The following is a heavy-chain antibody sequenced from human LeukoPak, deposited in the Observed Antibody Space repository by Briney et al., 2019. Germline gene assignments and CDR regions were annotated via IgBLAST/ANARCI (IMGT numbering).Heavy chain of an antibody. Sequence: SETLSLTCAVYGGSFSGYYWSWIRQPPGKGLEWIGEINHSGSTNYNPSLKSRVTISVDTSKNQFSLKLSSVTAADTAVYYCAGGYCSRTSCFGIYWFDPWGQGTLVTVSS. D-gene: IGHD2-2*01. CDR3: AGGYCSRTSCFGIYWFDP. V-gene: IGHV4-34*01. CDR1: GGSFSGYY. CDR2: INHSGST. J-gene: IGHJ5*02.